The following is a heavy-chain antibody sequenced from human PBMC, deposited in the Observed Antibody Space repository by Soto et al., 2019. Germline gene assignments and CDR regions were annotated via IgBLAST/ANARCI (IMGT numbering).Heavy chain of an antibody. CDR2: IYYSGST. Sequence: SETLSLTCTVSGGSISSSSYYWGWIRQPPGKGLEWIGSIYYSGSTYYNPSLKSRVTISVDTSKNQFSLKLSSVTAADTAVYYCARQSPYVGFDPWGQGNLVTVSS. CDR1: GGSISSSSYY. CDR3: ARQSPYVGFDP. V-gene: IGHV4-39*01. J-gene: IGHJ5*02. D-gene: IGHD3-10*02.